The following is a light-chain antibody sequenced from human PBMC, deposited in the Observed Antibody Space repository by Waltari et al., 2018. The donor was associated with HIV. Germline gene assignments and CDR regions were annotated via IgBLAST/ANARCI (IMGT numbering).Light chain of an antibody. CDR2: GAS. J-gene: IGKJ1*01. CDR3: QQYGSSPWT. V-gene: IGKV3-20*01. Sequence: EIVLTQSPGTLSLSPGGRATLSCRASQRVISSYLAWYHQKPGQAPRLLIYGASSGATCIPARFSGSGSGTDFTLTISGLEPEDFAMYYCQQYGSSPWTFGQGTKVEIK. CDR1: QRVISSY.